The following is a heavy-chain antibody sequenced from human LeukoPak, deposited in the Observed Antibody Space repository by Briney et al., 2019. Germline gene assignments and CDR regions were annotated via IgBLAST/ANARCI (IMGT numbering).Heavy chain of an antibody. D-gene: IGHD3-22*01. CDR1: GFTFSSYA. Sequence: GGSLRLSCAASGFTFSSYAMNWVRQAPGKGLEWVSAFSGSSGSTYDADSVKGRFTISRDNSKNTLCLQMNSLTSEDTAVYYCATSNDYYDSSGSFSYYFDYWGHGTLVTVSS. J-gene: IGHJ4*01. CDR3: ATSNDYYDSSGSFSYYFDY. CDR2: FSGSSGST. V-gene: IGHV3-23*01.